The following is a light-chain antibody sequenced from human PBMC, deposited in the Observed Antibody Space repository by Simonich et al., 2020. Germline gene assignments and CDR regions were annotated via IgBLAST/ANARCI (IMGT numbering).Light chain of an antibody. Sequence: QSALTQPRSVSGSPGQSVTISCTGTSSDVGGYNYVSWYQQHPGKAPKHMIYDVSKRPSGVPKHFSGSKSGNTASLTISGLQAEDEADYYCCSYAGSYTLVFGGGTKLTVL. CDR3: CSYAGSYTLV. CDR2: DVS. CDR1: SSDVGGYNY. J-gene: IGLJ2*01. V-gene: IGLV2-11*01.